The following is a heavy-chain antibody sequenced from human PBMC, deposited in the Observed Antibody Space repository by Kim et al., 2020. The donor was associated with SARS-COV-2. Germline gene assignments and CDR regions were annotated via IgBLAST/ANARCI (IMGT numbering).Heavy chain of an antibody. CDR2: INTNTGNP. Sequence: ASVKVSCKASGYTFTSYAMNWVRQAPGQGLEWMGWINTNTGNPTYAQGFTGRFVFSLDTSVSTAYLQISSLKAEDTAVYYCAREYKGATDYYYYGMDVWGQGTTVTVSS. D-gene: IGHD1-26*01. V-gene: IGHV7-4-1*02. CDR1: GYTFTSYA. CDR3: AREYKGATDYYYYGMDV. J-gene: IGHJ6*02.